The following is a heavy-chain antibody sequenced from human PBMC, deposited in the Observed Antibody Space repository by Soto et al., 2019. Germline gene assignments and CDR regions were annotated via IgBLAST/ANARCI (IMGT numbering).Heavy chain of an antibody. CDR3: ARGRYGDY. D-gene: IGHD1-1*01. V-gene: IGHV1-18*01. CDR2: ISAHNGNT. CDR1: GYAFTTYG. J-gene: IGHJ4*02. Sequence: QVHLVQSGAEVKKPGASVTVSCKGSGYAFTTYGITWVRQAPGQGLAWMGWISAHNGNTNYAQKLQGRVTVTRDTSTSPAYMELRRLRSDDTGVYYCARGRYGDYWGQGALVTVSS.